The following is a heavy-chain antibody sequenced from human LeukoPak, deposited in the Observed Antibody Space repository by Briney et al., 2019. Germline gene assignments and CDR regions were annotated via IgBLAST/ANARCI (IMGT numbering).Heavy chain of an antibody. CDR1: GGSISSGGYS. J-gene: IGHJ3*02. CDR2: ISGSGGRT. Sequence: PSETLSLTCTVSGGSISSGGYSWSWVRQAPGKGLEWVSAISGSGGRTYDADSVKGRFTISRDNSKNTLYLQMNSLRAEDTAIYYCAKAPGSGYPRDAFDIWGQGTMVTVSS. D-gene: IGHD3-22*01. CDR3: AKAPGSGYPRDAFDI. V-gene: IGHV3-23*01.